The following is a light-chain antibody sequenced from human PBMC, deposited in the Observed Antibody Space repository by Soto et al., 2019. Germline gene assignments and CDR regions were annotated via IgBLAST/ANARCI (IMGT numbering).Light chain of an antibody. CDR1: SSDVGGYDY. V-gene: IGLV2-8*01. CDR2: EVS. J-gene: IGLJ2*01. Sequence: QSALTQPPSASGSPGQSVTISCTATSSDVGGYDYVSWYQQHPGKAPKLMIYEVSKRPSGVPDRFSGSKSGNTASLTVSGLQAEDEADYYCSSYAGSNKLVFGGGTKLTVL. CDR3: SSYAGSNKLV.